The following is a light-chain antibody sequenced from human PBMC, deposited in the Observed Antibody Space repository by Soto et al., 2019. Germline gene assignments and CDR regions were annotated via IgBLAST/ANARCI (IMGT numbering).Light chain of an antibody. CDR1: QSVGSN. J-gene: IGKJ1*01. CDR2: DAS. Sequence: EIVMTQSPATLSVSPGDRVTLSCRASQSVGSNLAWYQQKPGQAPRLLIYDASTRATGFPARFSASGSGTDFTLTISSLEAEDFALYYCQQGSHWPTFGQGTKVDI. V-gene: IGKV3-15*01. CDR3: QQGSHWPT.